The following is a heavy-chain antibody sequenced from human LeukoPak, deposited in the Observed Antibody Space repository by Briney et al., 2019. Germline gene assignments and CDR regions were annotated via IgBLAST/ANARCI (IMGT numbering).Heavy chain of an antibody. CDR1: GGSISRGGYY. Sequence: SETLSLTCAVSGGSISRGGYYWGWIRQPPGKGLEWIGSIYHSGSTYYNPSLKSRVTISVDTSKNQFSLKLSSVTAADTAVYYCARTGSYSSSWYKGVDYWGQGTLVTVSS. CDR2: IYHSGST. J-gene: IGHJ4*02. D-gene: IGHD6-13*01. CDR3: ARTGSYSSSWYKGVDY. V-gene: IGHV4-38-2*01.